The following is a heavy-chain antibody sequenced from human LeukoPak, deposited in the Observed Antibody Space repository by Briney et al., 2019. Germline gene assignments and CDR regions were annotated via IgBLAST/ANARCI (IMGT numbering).Heavy chain of an antibody. Sequence: GSLRLSCAVSGFAFGSEAMSWVRQSPARGLEWVASISPGGGTTYYADYVKGRFTISRDNSKNTLYLQMNSLRAEDTAVYYCARRLVRGVLFDAFDIWGQGTMVTVSS. D-gene: IGHD3-10*01. CDR2: ISPGGGTT. J-gene: IGHJ3*02. V-gene: IGHV3-23*01. CDR3: ARRLVRGVLFDAFDI. CDR1: GFAFGSEA.